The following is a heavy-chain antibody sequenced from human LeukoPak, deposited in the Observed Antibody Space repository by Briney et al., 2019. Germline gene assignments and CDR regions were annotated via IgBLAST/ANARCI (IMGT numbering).Heavy chain of an antibody. D-gene: IGHD1-1*01. J-gene: IGHJ4*02. Sequence: ASVKVSCKASGYTFMSYGIHWLRHPPGQGVERMGWSSDYNGNTNYAQKFQSSVTMTTDTTTSTAYMELRALMSDDTAVYYCAKGSRVDADDHFDYWGQGTLVTVSS. CDR2: SSDYNGNT. CDR3: AKGSRVDADDHFDY. V-gene: IGHV1-18*01. CDR1: GYTFMSYG.